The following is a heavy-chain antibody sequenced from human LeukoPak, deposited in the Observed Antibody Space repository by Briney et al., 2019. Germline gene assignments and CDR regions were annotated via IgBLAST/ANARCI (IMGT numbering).Heavy chain of an antibody. CDR1: GGSFSGYY. CDR3: ARGRSRVVAIIDY. D-gene: IGHD2-15*01. J-gene: IGHJ4*02. V-gene: IGHV4-34*01. CDR2: INHSGST. Sequence: SETLSLTCAVYGGSFSGYYWSWIRQPPGKGLEWIGEINHSGSTNYNPSLKSRVTISVDTSKNQFSLKLSSVTAADTAVYYCARGRSRVVAIIDYWGQGTPVTVSS.